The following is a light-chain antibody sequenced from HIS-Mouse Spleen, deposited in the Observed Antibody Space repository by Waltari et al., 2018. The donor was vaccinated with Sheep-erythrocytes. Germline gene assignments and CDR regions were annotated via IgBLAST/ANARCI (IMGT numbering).Light chain of an antibody. CDR3: CSYAGSYNHV. J-gene: IGLJ1*01. Sequence: QSALTPPRPVSGSPGQSVTISCTGTSRDVGGYNYVSWYQQHPGKAPKLMLYDVSKRPSGVHDRVSGSKSGNTASLTISGLQAEDEADYYCCSYAGSYNHVFATGTKVTVL. CDR1: SRDVGGYNY. CDR2: DVS. V-gene: IGLV2-11*01.